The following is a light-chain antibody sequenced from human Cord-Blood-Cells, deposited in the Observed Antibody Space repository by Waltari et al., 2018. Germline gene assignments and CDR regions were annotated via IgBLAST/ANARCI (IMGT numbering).Light chain of an antibody. CDR1: QLGDKY. V-gene: IGLV3-1*01. Sequence: SYELPQPPSVSVSPGQTPSITCSGDQLGDKYACWYQQKPGQSPVLVIYQDSKRPSGIPERFSGSNSGNTATLTISGTQAMDEADYYCQAWDSSTVRVFGGGTKLTVL. CDR2: QDS. J-gene: IGLJ2*01. CDR3: QAWDSSTVRV.